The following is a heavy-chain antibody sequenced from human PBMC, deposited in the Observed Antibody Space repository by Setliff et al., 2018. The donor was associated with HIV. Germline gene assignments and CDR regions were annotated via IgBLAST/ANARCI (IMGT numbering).Heavy chain of an antibody. D-gene: IGHD6-6*01. J-gene: IGHJ3*02. CDR2: IYYSGST. CDR3: ASSHTGYSSSSGAFDI. CDR1: GGSISSGAYY. Sequence: SETLSLTCTVSGGSISSGAYYWSWIRQHPGKGLEWIGYIYYSGSTYYNPSLKSRVTISVETSKNQVSLKLSSVTAADTAVYYCASSHTGYSSSSGAFDIWGQGTMVTVTS. V-gene: IGHV4-31*03.